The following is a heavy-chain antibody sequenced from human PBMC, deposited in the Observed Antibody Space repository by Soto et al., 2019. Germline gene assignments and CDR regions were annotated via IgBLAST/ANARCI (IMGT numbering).Heavy chain of an antibody. J-gene: IGHJ3*01. CDR2: LYDVDGS. CDR3: ATWHELEHAFDV. Sequence: DVQLVESAGGLIQPGESLRLSCAAFGLTISGKKYVAWVRQAPGKGLEWVSALYDVDGSFYADSVTGRFTTSSDSSKTTVYLQMNDLRPDDTAVYYCATWHELEHAFDVWGQGTTVTISS. V-gene: IGHV3-53*01. D-gene: IGHD1-1*01. CDR1: GLTISGKKY.